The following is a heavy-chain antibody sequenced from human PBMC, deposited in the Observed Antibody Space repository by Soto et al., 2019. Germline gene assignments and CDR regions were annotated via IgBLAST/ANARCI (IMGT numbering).Heavy chain of an antibody. V-gene: IGHV3-23*01. CDR1: GFTFSSYA. D-gene: IGHD3-22*01. Sequence: VQLLESGGGLVQPGGSLRLSCAASGFTFSSYAMSWFRQAPGKGLGWVSAISGSGGSTYYADSVKGRFTISRDNSKNTLYLQMNSLRAEDTAVYYCAKGEIGYDSSGYTHRLFDYWGQGTLVTVSS. J-gene: IGHJ4*02. CDR2: ISGSGGST. CDR3: AKGEIGYDSSGYTHRLFDY.